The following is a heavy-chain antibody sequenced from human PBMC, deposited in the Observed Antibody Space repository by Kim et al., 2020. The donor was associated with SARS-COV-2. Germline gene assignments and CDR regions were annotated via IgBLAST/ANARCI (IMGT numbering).Heavy chain of an antibody. Sequence: ASVKVSCKASGYTFTSYGISWVRQAPGQGLEWMGWISAYNGNTNYAQKLQGRVTMTTDTSTSTAYMELRSLRSDDTAVYYCAIAAAGQYDFDYWGQGTLVTVSS. J-gene: IGHJ4*02. CDR2: ISAYNGNT. CDR1: GYTFTSYG. V-gene: IGHV1-18*04. D-gene: IGHD6-13*01. CDR3: AIAAAGQYDFDY.